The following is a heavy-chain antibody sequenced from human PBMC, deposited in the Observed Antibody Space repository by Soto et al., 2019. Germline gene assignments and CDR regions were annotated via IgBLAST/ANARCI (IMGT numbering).Heavy chain of an antibody. CDR1: GGSISSGGYS. J-gene: IGHJ4*02. CDR3: ARGEVVALGY. CDR2: IYHSGSN. D-gene: IGHD2-15*01. V-gene: IGHV4-30-2*01. Sequence: QLQLQESGSGLVKPSQTLSLTCAVSGGSISSGGYSWSWIRQPPGKGLEWIGYIYHSGSNYYNPSHESRFTILVDRSKNQFSLKLSSVTAADTAVYYCARGEVVALGYWGQGTLVTVSS.